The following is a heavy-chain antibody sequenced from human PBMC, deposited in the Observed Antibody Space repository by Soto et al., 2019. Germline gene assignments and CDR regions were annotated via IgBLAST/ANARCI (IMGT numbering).Heavy chain of an antibody. CDR3: VRAVTTYFGDYFDY. CDR2: IYYSGST. J-gene: IGHJ4*02. D-gene: IGHD4-4*01. V-gene: IGHV4-59*01. Sequence: SETLSLTCTVSGGSISSYYWSWIRQPPGKGLEWIGYIYYSGSTNYNPSLKSRVTISVDTSKNQFSLKLSSVTAADTAVYYCVRAVTTYFGDYFDYWGQGTLVTVSS. CDR1: GGSISSYY.